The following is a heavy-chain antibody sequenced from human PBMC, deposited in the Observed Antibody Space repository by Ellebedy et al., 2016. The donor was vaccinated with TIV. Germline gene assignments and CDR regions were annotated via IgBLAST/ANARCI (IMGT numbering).Heavy chain of an antibody. D-gene: IGHD3-22*01. V-gene: IGHV3-30*18. CDR3: AKEYDSHGYGAYFDH. J-gene: IGHJ4*02. CDR2: ISYGGDTK. CDR1: GFTFSTYG. Sequence: PGGSLRLSCAASGFTFSTYGMQWVRQAPGKGLEWVAVISYGGDTKYYADSVKGRFTISRDNSKNTMYLQMNTLRAEDTAVYYCAKEYDSHGYGAYFDHWGQGTLVTVSS.